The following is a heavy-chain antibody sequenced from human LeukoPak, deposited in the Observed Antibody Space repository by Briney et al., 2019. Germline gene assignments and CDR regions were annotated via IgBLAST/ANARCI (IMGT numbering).Heavy chain of an antibody. J-gene: IGHJ6*04. CDR1: GFTFSSYG. Sequence: PGGSLRLSCAASGFTFSSYGMHWVRQAPGKGLEWVGVIGYDGNNKYYADSVKGRFTISRDNSKNTLYLQMNSLRAEDTAVYYCAKDGGITIFGVVAHLDVWGKGTMVTVSS. D-gene: IGHD3-3*01. CDR2: IGYDGNNK. CDR3: AKDGGITIFGVVAHLDV. V-gene: IGHV3-30*18.